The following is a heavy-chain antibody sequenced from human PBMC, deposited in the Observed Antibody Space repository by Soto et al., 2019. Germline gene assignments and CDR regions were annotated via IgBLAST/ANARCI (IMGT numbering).Heavy chain of an antibody. V-gene: IGHV4-61*08. CDR1: GGSISSGDYY. CDR3: ARDGYTVTPNYYYGMDV. Sequence: SETLSLTCTVSGGSISSGDYYWSWIRQPPGKGMERIGYIYYSGSTNYYPSLKSRVTISVDTSKNQFSLKLSSVTAADTAVYYCARDGYTVTPNYYYGMDVWGQGTTVTVSS. J-gene: IGHJ6*02. CDR2: IYYSGST. D-gene: IGHD4-4*01.